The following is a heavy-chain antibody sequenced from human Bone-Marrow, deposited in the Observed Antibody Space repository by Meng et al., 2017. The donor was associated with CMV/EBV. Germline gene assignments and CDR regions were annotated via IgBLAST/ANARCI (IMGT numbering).Heavy chain of an antibody. J-gene: IGHJ4*02. CDR2: INPNSGGT. CDR3: ARMVGATYYFDY. D-gene: IGHD1-26*01. Sequence: ASVKVSCKASGYTFTGYYMHWVRQAPGQGLEWMGWINPNSGGTNYAQKFQGRVTMTRDTSISTAYRELSRLRSDDTAVYYCARMVGATYYFDYWGQGTLVTGSS. CDR1: GYTFTGYY. V-gene: IGHV1-2*02.